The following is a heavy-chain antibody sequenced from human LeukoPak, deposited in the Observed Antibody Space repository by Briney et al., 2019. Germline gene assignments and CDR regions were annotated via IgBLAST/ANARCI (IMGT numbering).Heavy chain of an antibody. J-gene: IGHJ3*02. CDR2: IYHSGST. CDR3: ASAVVPAAAFDI. CDR1: GYSISSGYY. D-gene: IGHD2-2*01. V-gene: IGHV4-38-2*01. Sequence: SETLSLTCAVSGYSISSGYYWGWIRQPPGKGLEWIGSIYHSGSTYYNPSLRSRVTISVDTSRNQFSLKLSSVTAADTAVYYCASAVVPAAAFDIWGQGTMVTVSS.